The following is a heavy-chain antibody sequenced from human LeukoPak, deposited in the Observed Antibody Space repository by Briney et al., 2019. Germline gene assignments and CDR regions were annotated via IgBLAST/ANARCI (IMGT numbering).Heavy chain of an antibody. V-gene: IGHV4-34*01. CDR1: GGSFSGYY. D-gene: IGHD2-2*02. Sequence: SETLSLTCAVYGGSFSGYYWSWIRQPPGKGLEWIGEINHSGSTNYNPSLKSRVTIPVDTSKNQFSLKLSSVTAADTAVYYRARGYCSSTSCYRGELAWFDPWGQGTLVTVSS. J-gene: IGHJ5*02. CDR2: INHSGST. CDR3: ARGYCSSTSCYRGELAWFDP.